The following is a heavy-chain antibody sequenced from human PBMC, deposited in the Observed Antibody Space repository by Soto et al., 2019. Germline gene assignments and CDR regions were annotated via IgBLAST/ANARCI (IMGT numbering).Heavy chain of an antibody. CDR1: GGTFTSYT. CDR3: ARDLPGGGGGGTVDWFDP. Sequence: QVQLVQSGAEVKKPGSPVKVSCKASGGTFTSYTISWVRQAPGQGLEWMGRIIPILGIANYAQQFQGRVTITADKSTSTAYMELSSLRSEDTAVYYCARDLPGGGGGGTVDWFDPLGQGTLVTVSS. D-gene: IGHD3-16*01. V-gene: IGHV1-69*08. CDR2: IIPILGIA. J-gene: IGHJ5*02.